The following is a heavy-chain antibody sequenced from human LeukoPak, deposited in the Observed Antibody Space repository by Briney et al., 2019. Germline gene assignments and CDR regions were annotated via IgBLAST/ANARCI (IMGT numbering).Heavy chain of an antibody. CDR1: GFTFGSYD. V-gene: IGHV3-13*01. D-gene: IGHD6-13*01. Sequence: GGSLRLSCAASGFTFGSYDMHWVRQATGKGLEWVSAIGTAGDTYYPGSVKGRFTISRENAKNSLYLQMNSLRAGDTAVYYCARGTAANWFDPWGQGTLVTVSS. J-gene: IGHJ5*02. CDR2: IGTAGDT. CDR3: ARGTAANWFDP.